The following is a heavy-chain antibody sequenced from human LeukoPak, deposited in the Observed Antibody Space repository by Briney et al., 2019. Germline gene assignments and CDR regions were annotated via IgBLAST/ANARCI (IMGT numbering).Heavy chain of an antibody. Sequence: PGGSLRLSRAASGFTFSSYAMHWVRQAPGKGLEWVAVISYDGSNKYYADSVKGRFTISRDNSKNTLYLQMNSLRAEDTAVYYCASARYFDWSPDYWGQGTLVTVSS. CDR1: GFTFSSYA. CDR2: ISYDGSNK. V-gene: IGHV3-30-3*01. D-gene: IGHD3-9*01. J-gene: IGHJ4*02. CDR3: ASARYFDWSPDY.